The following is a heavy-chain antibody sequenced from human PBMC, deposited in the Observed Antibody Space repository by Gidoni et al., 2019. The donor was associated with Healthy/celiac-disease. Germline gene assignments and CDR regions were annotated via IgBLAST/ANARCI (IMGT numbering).Heavy chain of an antibody. CDR2: IRSKANSYAT. Sequence: EVQLVESGGGLVQPGGSLKLSCADSGFTFSGSAMHWVRQASWKGLEWVGRIRSKANSYATAYAASVKGRFTIYRDDSKNTAYLQMNSLKTEDTAVYYCTRQGPGAFDSWGQGTMVTVSS. V-gene: IGHV3-73*01. J-gene: IGHJ3*02. CDR3: TRQGPGAFDS. CDR1: GFTFSGSA.